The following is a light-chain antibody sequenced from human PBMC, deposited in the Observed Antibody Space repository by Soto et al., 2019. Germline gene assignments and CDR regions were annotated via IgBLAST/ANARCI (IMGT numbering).Light chain of an antibody. CDR1: QSISTS. CDR2: AAS. Sequence: EVVMTQSPATLSVSPGDTATLSCRASQSISTSLAWYQQKPGQPPRLLIYAASTRATGVPARFSGSGSGTEFTLTISRLQSEDFAVYYCQQYYNWRPRFGQGTKVE. V-gene: IGKV3-15*01. CDR3: QQYYNWRPR. J-gene: IGKJ1*01.